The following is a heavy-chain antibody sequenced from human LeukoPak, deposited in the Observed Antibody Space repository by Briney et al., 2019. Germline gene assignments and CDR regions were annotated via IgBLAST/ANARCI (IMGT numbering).Heavy chain of an antibody. V-gene: IGHV3-23*01. CDR1: GFTFSSYA. CDR2: ISGSGGRT. D-gene: IGHD3-10*01. Sequence: GESLRLSCAASGFTFSSYAMSWVSQAPGKGLEWVSAISGSGGRTYYTDSVKGRFTISRDNSKNTLYLQMNSLRAEDTAVYYCAKEWIWFRESTTFDYWGQGTLVTVSS. CDR3: AKEWIWFRESTTFDY. J-gene: IGHJ4*02.